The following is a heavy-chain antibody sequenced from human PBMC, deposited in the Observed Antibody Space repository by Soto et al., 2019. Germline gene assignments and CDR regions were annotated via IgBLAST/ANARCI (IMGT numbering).Heavy chain of an antibody. CDR2: IIPIFGTA. Sequence: SVKVSCKASGGTFSSYAISWVRQAPGQGLEWMGGIIPIFGTANYAQKFQGRVTITADESTSTAYMELSSLRSEDTAVYYCARDPGHYDSSGYYHRWFDPWGQGTLATVSS. CDR1: GGTFSSYA. V-gene: IGHV1-69*13. D-gene: IGHD3-22*01. CDR3: ARDPGHYDSSGYYHRWFDP. J-gene: IGHJ5*02.